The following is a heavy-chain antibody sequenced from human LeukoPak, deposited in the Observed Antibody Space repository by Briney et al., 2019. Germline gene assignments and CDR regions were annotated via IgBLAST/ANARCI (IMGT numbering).Heavy chain of an antibody. V-gene: IGHV4-39*01. CDR3: ARNYYYYYYMDV. CDR1: GGSISSYY. Sequence: PSETLSLTCTVSGGSISSYYWGWIRQPPGKGLEWIGSIYYRGSTYYNPSLKSRVTISVDTSKNQFSLKLSSVTAADTAVYYCARNYYYYYYMDVWGKGTTVTISS. CDR2: IYYRGST. J-gene: IGHJ6*03.